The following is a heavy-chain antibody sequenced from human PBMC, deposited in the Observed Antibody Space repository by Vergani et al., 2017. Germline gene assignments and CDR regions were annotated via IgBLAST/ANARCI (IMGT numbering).Heavy chain of an antibody. CDR3: VRTEYCTGIACNTRFDS. CDR2: IDEYGNRA. V-gene: IGHV3-74*03. CDR1: GFSFNTYR. J-gene: IGHJ5*01. D-gene: IGHD2-8*02. Sequence: EVQLVEAGGGSVQSGGSLRLSCVASGFSFNTYRMHWVRQVPGKGLIWVARIDEYGNRATYGDFETGRFTISRDNAKNTVFLQMNNLRADDAGVYYCVRTEYCTGIACNTRFDSWGQGALVTVSS.